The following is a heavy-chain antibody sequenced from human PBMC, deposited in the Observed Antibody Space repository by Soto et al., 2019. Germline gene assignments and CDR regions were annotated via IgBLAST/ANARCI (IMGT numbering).Heavy chain of an antibody. CDR2: IHLSGRV. J-gene: IGHJ5*02. Sequence: QVQLQQWGSGLLKPSETLSLTCAIYGGSFSDYYWHWIRQSPGKGLEWIGEIHLSGRVNFTPSLKSRPSLWRDTSRNQFFLTLRSVTAAEAAVYFCARTPTRGASAWLDPWGRGHLVTVSS. D-gene: IGHD1-26*01. CDR3: ARTPTRGASAWLDP. V-gene: IGHV4-34*01. CDR1: GGSFSDYY.